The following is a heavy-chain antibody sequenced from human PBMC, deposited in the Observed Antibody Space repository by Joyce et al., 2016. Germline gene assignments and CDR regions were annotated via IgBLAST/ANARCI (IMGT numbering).Heavy chain of an antibody. Sequence: EVHLVESGGGLVQPGGSLRLSCAASGFTFSSYWMSWVRQAPGKGLEWVAKIKKDGSERYYVDSVKGRFTISRDNTKNSLYLQMNSLRVEDTAVYYCASPGTRYWGQGTLVTVSS. CDR3: ASPGTRY. V-gene: IGHV3-7*03. J-gene: IGHJ4*02. CDR1: GFTFSSYW. D-gene: IGHD1-14*01. CDR2: IKKDGSER.